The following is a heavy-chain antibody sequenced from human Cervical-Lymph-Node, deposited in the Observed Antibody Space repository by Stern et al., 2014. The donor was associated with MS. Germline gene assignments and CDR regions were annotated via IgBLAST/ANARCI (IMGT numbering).Heavy chain of an antibody. CDR1: GFTFRSYW. CDR3: ARHAPAFDY. Sequence: EVQLVESGGGLVQPGGSLRISCAASGFTFRSYWMHWVRQAPGTGLVWVSRSNSDGISTIYEGSVKGLFTISRDNAKNTLYLQMNSLRAEDTAVYYCARHAPAFDYWGQGTLVTVSS. J-gene: IGHJ4*02. CDR2: SNSDGIST. V-gene: IGHV3-74*02.